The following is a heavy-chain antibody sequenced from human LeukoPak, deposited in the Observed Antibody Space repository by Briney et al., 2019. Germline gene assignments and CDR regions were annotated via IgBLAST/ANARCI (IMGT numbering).Heavy chain of an antibody. CDR3: ARDSQNYYDSSGYPDY. J-gene: IGHJ4*02. D-gene: IGHD3-22*01. Sequence: PWASVKVSCKASGYTFTSYYMHWVRQPPGQGLEWMGIINPSGGSKSYAQKFQGRVTMTRDTSTSTVYMELSSLRSEDTAVYYCARDSQNYYDSSGYPDYWGQGTLVTVSS. CDR2: INPSGGSK. CDR1: GYTFTSYY. V-gene: IGHV1-46*01.